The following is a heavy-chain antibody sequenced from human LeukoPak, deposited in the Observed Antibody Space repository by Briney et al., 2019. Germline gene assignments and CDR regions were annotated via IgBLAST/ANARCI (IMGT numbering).Heavy chain of an antibody. J-gene: IGHJ4*02. D-gene: IGHD3-10*01. CDR3: AKDRGPYGPGSYYPIDY. CDR1: GFTFDDYA. CDR2: ISWNSGSI. V-gene: IGHV3-9*01. Sequence: PGGSLRLSCAASGFTFDDYAMHWVRQAPGKGLEWVSGISWNSGSIGYADSVKGRFTISRDNAKNSLYLQMNSLRAEDTALYYCAKDRGPYGPGSYYPIDYWGQGTLVTVSS.